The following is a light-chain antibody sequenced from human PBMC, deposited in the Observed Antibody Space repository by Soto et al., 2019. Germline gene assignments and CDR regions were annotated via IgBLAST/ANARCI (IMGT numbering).Light chain of an antibody. CDR3: QQYGSSAS. V-gene: IGKV3-20*01. J-gene: IGKJ3*01. CDR2: GAS. Sequence: EIVLTQSPGTLSLSPGERATLSCRASQSVSSYLAWYQQKPGQAPRLLIYGASSRATGIPDRFSGSGSGTDFTLTINRLEPEDFAVYYCQQYGSSASFGPGTKVDIK. CDR1: QSVSSY.